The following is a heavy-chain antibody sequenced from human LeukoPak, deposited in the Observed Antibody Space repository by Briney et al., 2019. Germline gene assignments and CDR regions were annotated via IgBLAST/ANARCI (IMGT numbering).Heavy chain of an antibody. CDR3: ARGVGKGMVVAASFDY. Sequence: ASVKVSCKVSGYTFTYYYIHWVRQAPGQGLEWMGIINPSGGSTSYAQKFQGRVTMTRDTSTSTVYMELSSLRSEDTAVYYCARGVGKGMVVAASFDYWGQGTLVTVSS. V-gene: IGHV1-46*01. CDR2: INPSGGST. CDR1: GYTFTYYY. J-gene: IGHJ4*02. D-gene: IGHD2-15*01.